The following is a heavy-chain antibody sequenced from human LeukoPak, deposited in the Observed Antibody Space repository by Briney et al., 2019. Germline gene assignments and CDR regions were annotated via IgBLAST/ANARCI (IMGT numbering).Heavy chain of an antibody. Sequence: GGSLRLSCAASGFTFSSYWMSWVRQAPGKGLEWVANIKQDGSEKYYVDSVKGRFTISRDKAKNSLYLQMNSLRAEDTATYYCARESYDSSGYDNWFDPWGQGTLVTVSS. CDR2: IKQDGSEK. D-gene: IGHD3-22*01. CDR3: ARESYDSSGYDNWFDP. CDR1: GFTFSSYW. J-gene: IGHJ5*02. V-gene: IGHV3-7*01.